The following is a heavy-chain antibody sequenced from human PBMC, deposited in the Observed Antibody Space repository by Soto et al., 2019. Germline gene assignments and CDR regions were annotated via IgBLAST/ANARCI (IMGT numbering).Heavy chain of an antibody. CDR2: IYYSGSI. D-gene: IGHD3-22*01. J-gene: IGHJ4*02. Sequence: QLQLQESGPGLVKPSETLSLTCSVSGGSISSTSYYWGWIRQPPGKWLEWIGSIYYSGSIYHNPPLKSRVSTSVDTSKNPFSLKLNSVTAADTALYYCARLLYDRSGYYYFDYWGRGTLVTVSS. V-gene: IGHV4-39*01. CDR3: ARLLYDRSGYYYFDY. CDR1: GGSISSTSYY.